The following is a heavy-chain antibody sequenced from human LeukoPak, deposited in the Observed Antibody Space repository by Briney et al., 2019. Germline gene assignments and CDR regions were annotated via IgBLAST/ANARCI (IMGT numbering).Heavy chain of an antibody. CDR2: ISSSSSYI. Sequence: GGSLRLSCGASGFTFSNYGMLWVRQAPGKGLEWVSSISSSSSYIYYADSVKGRFTISRDNAKNSLYLQMNSLRAEDTAVYYCARSGYYDSRDDYWGQGTLVTVSS. J-gene: IGHJ4*02. CDR1: GFTFSNYG. D-gene: IGHD3-22*01. V-gene: IGHV3-21*01. CDR3: ARSGYYDSRDDY.